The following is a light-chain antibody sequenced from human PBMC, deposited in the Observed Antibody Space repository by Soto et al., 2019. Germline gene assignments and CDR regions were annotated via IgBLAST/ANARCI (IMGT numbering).Light chain of an antibody. CDR1: QDIRDE. CDR3: LQDYNYPRT. Sequence: AIQMTQSPSSLSASVGDRVTITCRASQDIRDELGWYQQKPGEAPKLLIYGASSLQSGVPSRFTGSGSGTEFTLTISSLQPEDFATFYCLQDYNYPRTFGQGTRV. CDR2: GAS. J-gene: IGKJ1*01. V-gene: IGKV1-6*01.